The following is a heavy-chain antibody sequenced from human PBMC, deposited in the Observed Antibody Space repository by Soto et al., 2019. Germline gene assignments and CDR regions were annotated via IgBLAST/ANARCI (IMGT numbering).Heavy chain of an antibody. D-gene: IGHD2-15*01. V-gene: IGHV3-30*18. J-gene: IGHJ6*02. CDR1: GFTFSSYG. CDR2: ISYDGSNK. CDR3: AKDLLRSVVVLIGGMDV. Sequence: GGSLRLSCAASGFTFSSYGMHWVRQAPGKGLEWVAVISYDGSNKYYADSVKGRFTISRDNSKNTLYLQMNSLRAEDTAVYYCAKDLLRSVVVLIGGMDVWGQGTTVTVSS.